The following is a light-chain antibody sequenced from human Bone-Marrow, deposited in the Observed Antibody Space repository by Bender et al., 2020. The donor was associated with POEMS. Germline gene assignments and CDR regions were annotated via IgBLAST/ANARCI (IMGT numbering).Light chain of an antibody. CDR3: QSYDNSLGGWV. CDR2: DVS. CDR1: NSDVGAYNF. V-gene: IGLV2-11*01. Sequence: QSALTQPRSVSRSPGQSVTISCTGTNSDVGAYNFVSWYQHHPGKVPKVLVYDVSQRPSGVPDRFSGSKSGTSASLAITGLQAEDEGDYYCQSYDNSLGGWVFGGGTKLTVL. J-gene: IGLJ3*02.